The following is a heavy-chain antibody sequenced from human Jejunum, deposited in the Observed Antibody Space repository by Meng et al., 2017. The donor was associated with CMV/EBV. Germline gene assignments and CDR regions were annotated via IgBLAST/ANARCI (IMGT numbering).Heavy chain of an antibody. CDR1: GGSLTNYY. D-gene: IGHD3-22*01. CDR3: ARSGYYYDTTGYSPFDY. J-gene: IGHJ4*02. CDR2: IYTNGRA. V-gene: IGHV4-4*07. Sequence: QVQLQESGPGLLRPSEXLSLTWRVAGGSLTNYYWNCIRQTAGKGLEWMGRIYTNGRAIYHPSLVSRVTISEDTSKNQFSLRLTSVTAADTAVYYCARSGYYYDTTGYSPFDYWGQGALVTVSS.